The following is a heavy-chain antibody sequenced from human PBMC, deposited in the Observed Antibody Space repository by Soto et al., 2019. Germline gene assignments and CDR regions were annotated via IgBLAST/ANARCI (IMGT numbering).Heavy chain of an antibody. Sequence: GASVKVSCKASGGTFSSYAISWVRQAPGQGLEWMGGIIPIFGTANYAQKFQGRVTITADESTSTAYMELSSLRSEDTAVYYCARVPNWNGPWFDPWGQRTLVTVSS. V-gene: IGHV1-69*13. D-gene: IGHD1-1*01. CDR3: ARVPNWNGPWFDP. CDR2: IIPIFGTA. CDR1: GGTFSSYA. J-gene: IGHJ5*02.